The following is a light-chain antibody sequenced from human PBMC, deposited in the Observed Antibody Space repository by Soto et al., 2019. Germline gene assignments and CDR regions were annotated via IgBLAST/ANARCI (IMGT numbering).Light chain of an antibody. CDR2: ASS. V-gene: IGKV1-12*01. CDR3: QQTYGFPLT. J-gene: IGKJ4*01. CDR1: QGLSSW. Sequence: DIQMTQSPSSVSASVGDRVTITCRASQGLSSWLAWYQQKPGNAPKLLIYASSTLQSGVPSRFSGSGSGTDFTLTISSLQPEDVANYYCQQTYGFPLTFGGGTKVEIK.